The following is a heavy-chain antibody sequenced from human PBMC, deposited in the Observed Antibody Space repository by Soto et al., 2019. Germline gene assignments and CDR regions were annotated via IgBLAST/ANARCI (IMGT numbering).Heavy chain of an antibody. CDR2: ITGSGTTT. Sequence: GGSLRLSCAASGFPFSSNSVNWVRQAPGKGLEWVSYITGSGTTTRYADSVKGRFTLSRDNAKNSLFLDMNSLRDEDTAVYYCARDLNWGFDHWGRGTMVTVSS. V-gene: IGHV3-48*02. J-gene: IGHJ5*02. CDR1: GFPFSSNS. D-gene: IGHD7-27*01. CDR3: ARDLNWGFDH.